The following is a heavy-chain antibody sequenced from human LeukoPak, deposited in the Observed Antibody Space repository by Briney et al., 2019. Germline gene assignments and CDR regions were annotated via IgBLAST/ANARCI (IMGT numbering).Heavy chain of an antibody. D-gene: IGHD6-19*01. CDR3: ARDPPFRSGRSQNLFDH. CDR1: GFSFGDFA. J-gene: IGHJ4*02. CDR2: ISYDGGNI. V-gene: IGHV3-30*04. Sequence: PGRSLRLSCAPSGFSFGDFAMHWVRQAPGKGLEWVALISYDGGNIYYADSVRGRFTISRDNSKNMLFLHMNSLRPEDTAVYYCARDPPFRSGRSQNLFDHWGQGTLVTVSS.